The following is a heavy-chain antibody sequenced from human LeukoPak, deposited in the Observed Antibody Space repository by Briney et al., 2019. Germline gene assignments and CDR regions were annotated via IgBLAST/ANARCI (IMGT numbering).Heavy chain of an antibody. CDR1: GGSFSGYY. D-gene: IGHD3-3*01. Sequence: SETLSLTCAVYGGSFSGYYWSWIRQPPGKGLEWIGEVNHSGSTNYNPSLKSRVTISVDTSKNQFSLKLSSVTAADTAVYYCARQRRVRFGYYYYYMDVWGKGTTVTISS. CDR2: VNHSGST. CDR3: ARQRRVRFGYYYYYMDV. J-gene: IGHJ6*03. V-gene: IGHV4-34*01.